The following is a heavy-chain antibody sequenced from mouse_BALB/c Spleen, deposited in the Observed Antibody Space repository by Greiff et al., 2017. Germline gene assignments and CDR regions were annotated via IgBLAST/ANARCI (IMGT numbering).Heavy chain of an antibody. V-gene: IGHV1-14*01. CDR1: GYTFTSYV. CDR2: INPYNDGT. Sequence: VQLQQSGPELVKPGASVKMSCKASGYTFTSYVMHWVKQKPGQGLEWIGYINPYNDGTKYNEKFKGKATLTSDKSSSTAYMELSSLTSEDSAVYYCAREIHYYGYGFAYWGQGTLVTVSA. D-gene: IGHD1-2*01. J-gene: IGHJ3*01. CDR3: AREIHYYGYGFAY.